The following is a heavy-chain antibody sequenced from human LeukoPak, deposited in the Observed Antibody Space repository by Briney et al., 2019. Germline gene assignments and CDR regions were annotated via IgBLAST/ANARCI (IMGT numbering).Heavy chain of an antibody. CDR1: GGSIRSYY. Sequence: AETLSLTCTVSGGSIRSYYWSWIRQPPGKGLEWIEYIYYSGSTNYNPSLKSRVTISVDTSKNQFSLKLSSVTAADTAVSYCARVGAAYYDSSGPFDYWGQGTLVTVSS. J-gene: IGHJ4*02. V-gene: IGHV4-59*01. CDR3: ARVGAAYYDSSGPFDY. CDR2: IYYSGST. D-gene: IGHD3-22*01.